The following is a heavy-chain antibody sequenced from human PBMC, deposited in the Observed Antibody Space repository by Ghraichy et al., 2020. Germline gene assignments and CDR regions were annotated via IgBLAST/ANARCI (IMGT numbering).Heavy chain of an antibody. J-gene: IGHJ3*02. D-gene: IGHD3-22*01. Sequence: SETLSLTCTVSGGSINSGNYYWSWIRQHPGKGLEWIGYIYYSGSTDYNPSLKSRVTMSVDTSRYQFSLKLSSVTAADTAVYFCARERTRYYYDSSDYTEGAFDIWGQGTMVTVSS. CDR3: ARERTRYYYDSSDYTEGAFDI. CDR1: GGSINSGNYY. CDR2: IYYSGST. V-gene: IGHV4-31*03.